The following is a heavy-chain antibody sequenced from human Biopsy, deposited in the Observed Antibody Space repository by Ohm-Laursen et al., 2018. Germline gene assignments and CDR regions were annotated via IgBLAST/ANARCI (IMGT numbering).Heavy chain of an antibody. Sequence: EASEKVSCKASGYTFISYDIDWGRQATGQGLEWMGWMNTNSGKTGYAQKPQGRATMTTNTSINTAYMELSSLTFEDTAVYYCAIEGGTYSKPFDYWGQGSQVIVSS. D-gene: IGHD1-26*01. CDR3: AIEGGTYSKPFDY. J-gene: IGHJ4*02. CDR1: GYTFISYD. CDR2: MNTNSGKT. V-gene: IGHV1-8*01.